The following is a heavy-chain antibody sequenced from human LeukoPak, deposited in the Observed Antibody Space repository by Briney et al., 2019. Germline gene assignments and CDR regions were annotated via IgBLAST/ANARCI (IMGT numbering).Heavy chain of an antibody. CDR1: GFTFRDFG. D-gene: IGHD3-16*01. J-gene: IGHJ4*02. Sequence: GGSLRLSCAASGFTFRDFGMNWVRQTPRKGLEWISHINSGGDTTHYADFAKGRFTISRDNSQNTLYVQMNSLRTEDTAIYYCVKGPYYESPALDSWGQGTLVTVSS. CDR2: INSGGDTT. CDR3: VKGPYYESPALDS. V-gene: IGHV3-23*01.